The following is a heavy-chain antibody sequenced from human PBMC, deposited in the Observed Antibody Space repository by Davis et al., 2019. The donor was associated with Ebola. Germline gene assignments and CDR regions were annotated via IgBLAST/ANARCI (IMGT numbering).Heavy chain of an antibody. J-gene: IGHJ4*02. CDR3: ARGHNYGFEY. Sequence: ASVKVSCKASGYTFTGYNIHWVRQAPGHGLEWMGRIISNSGDTNYAQNFQGRVTMTRDTSISTAYMELSSLRSDDTAVYYCARGHNYGFEYWGQGALVTVSS. V-gene: IGHV1-2*06. D-gene: IGHD5-18*01. CDR1: GYTFTGYN. CDR2: IISNSGDT.